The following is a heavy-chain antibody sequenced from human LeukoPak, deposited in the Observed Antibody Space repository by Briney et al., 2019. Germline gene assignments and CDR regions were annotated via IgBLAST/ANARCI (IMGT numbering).Heavy chain of an antibody. Sequence: SGGSLRLSCAASGFTFSSYSMNWVRQAPGKGLEWVSSISSSSSYIYYADSVKGRFTISRDNAKNSQYLQMNSLRAEDTAVYYCAREVGGMPGYWGQGTLVTVSS. J-gene: IGHJ4*02. CDR1: GFTFSSYS. D-gene: IGHD2-2*01. CDR2: ISSSSSYI. V-gene: IGHV3-21*01. CDR3: AREVGGMPGY.